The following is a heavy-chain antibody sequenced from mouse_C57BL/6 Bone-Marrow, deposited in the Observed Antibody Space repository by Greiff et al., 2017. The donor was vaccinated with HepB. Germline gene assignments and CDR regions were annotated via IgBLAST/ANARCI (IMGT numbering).Heavy chain of an antibody. J-gene: IGHJ2*01. D-gene: IGHD2-4*01. CDR2: IYPGDGDT. CDR1: GYAFSSSW. Sequence: VKLQESGPELVKPGASVKISCKASGYAFSSSWMNWVKQRPGKGLEWIGRIYPGDGDTNYNGKFKGKATLTADKSSSTAYMQLSSLTSEDSAVYFCAIYDYDGDYWGQGTTLTVSS. V-gene: IGHV1-82*01. CDR3: AIYDYDGDY.